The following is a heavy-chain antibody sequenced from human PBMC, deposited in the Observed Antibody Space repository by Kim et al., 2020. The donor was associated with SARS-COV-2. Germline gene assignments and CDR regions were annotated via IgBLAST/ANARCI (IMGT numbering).Heavy chain of an antibody. J-gene: IGHJ1*01. CDR3: AKGMSGQQQLVLYFQH. V-gene: IGHV3-23*01. Sequence: GGSLRLSCAASGFTFSSYAMSWVRQAPGKGLEWVSAISGSGGSTYYADSVKGRFTISRDNSKNTLYLQMNSLRAEDTAVYYCAKGMSGQQQLVLYFQHWGQGTLVTVSS. CDR2: ISGSGGST. D-gene: IGHD6-13*01. CDR1: GFTFSSYA.